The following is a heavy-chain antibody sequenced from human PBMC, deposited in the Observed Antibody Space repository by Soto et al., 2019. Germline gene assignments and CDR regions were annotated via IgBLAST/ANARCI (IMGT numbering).Heavy chain of an antibody. CDR1: GGSINSYY. Sequence: AETLSLTCTVSGGSINSYYWSWIRQPPGKGLEWIGYIYYSGSTNYNPSLKSRVTISVDTSKNQFSLKLSSVTAADTAVYYCARLYGLDAFDIWGQGTMVTVSS. CDR3: ARLYGLDAFDI. V-gene: IGHV4-59*08. CDR2: IYYSGST. J-gene: IGHJ3*02. D-gene: IGHD3-16*02.